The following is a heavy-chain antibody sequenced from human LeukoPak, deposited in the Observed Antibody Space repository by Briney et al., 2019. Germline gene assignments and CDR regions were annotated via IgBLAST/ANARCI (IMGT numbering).Heavy chain of an antibody. CDR2: ISGYNGNT. CDR1: GYTFTSSG. Sequence: GASVKVSCKASGYTFTSSGISWVRQALGQGLEWMGWISGYNGNTNYAQKLQGRVTMTTDTSTSTAYMELRSLRSDDTAVYYCAREGRDAYNFDYWGQGTLVTVSS. CDR3: AREGRDAYNFDY. J-gene: IGHJ4*02. D-gene: IGHD3-16*01. V-gene: IGHV1-18*01.